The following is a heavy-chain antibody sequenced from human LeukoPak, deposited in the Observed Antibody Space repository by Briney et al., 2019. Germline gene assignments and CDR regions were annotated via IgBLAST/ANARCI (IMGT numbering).Heavy chain of an antibody. J-gene: IGHJ3*02. CDR3: ARAPQWFQDAFDI. Sequence: QSSETLSLTCAVYGGSFSGYYWSWIRQPPGKGLEWIGEINHSGSTNYNPSLKSRVTISVDTSKNQFSLKLSSVTAADTAVYYCARAPQWFQDAFDIWGQGTMVTVSS. CDR2: INHSGST. V-gene: IGHV4-34*01. D-gene: IGHD3-22*01. CDR1: GGSFSGYY.